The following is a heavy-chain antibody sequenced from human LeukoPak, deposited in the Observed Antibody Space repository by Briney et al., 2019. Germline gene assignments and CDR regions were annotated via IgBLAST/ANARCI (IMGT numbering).Heavy chain of an antibody. D-gene: IGHD6-19*01. J-gene: IGHJ4*02. Sequence: GGSLRLSCAASGFTFSSYSMNWVRQAPGKGLEWVSYISSSSSTIYYADSVKGRFTISRDNAKNSLYLQMNSLRAEDTAVYYCARVQRFSSGWYTGTVDYWGQGTLVTVSS. CDR1: GFTFSSYS. CDR3: ARVQRFSSGWYTGTVDY. CDR2: ISSSSSTI. V-gene: IGHV3-48*01.